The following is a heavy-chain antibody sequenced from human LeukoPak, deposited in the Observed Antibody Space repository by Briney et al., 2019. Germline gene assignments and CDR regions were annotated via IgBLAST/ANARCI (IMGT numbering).Heavy chain of an antibody. CDR3: ARAFRSSGSHSGLTDFDP. Sequence: PSQTLSLTCTVSGGSISSGGYYWSWIRQHPGKGLEWIGYIYYSGSTYYNPSLKSRVTISVDTSKNQFSLKLSSVTAADTAVYYCARAFRSSGSHSGLTDFDPGGQGTLVTVSS. CDR1: GGSISSGGYY. V-gene: IGHV4-31*03. J-gene: IGHJ5*02. CDR2: IYYSGST. D-gene: IGHD3-10*01.